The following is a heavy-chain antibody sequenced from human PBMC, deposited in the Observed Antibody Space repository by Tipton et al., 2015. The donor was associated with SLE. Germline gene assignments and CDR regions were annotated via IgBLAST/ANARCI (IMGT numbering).Heavy chain of an antibody. J-gene: IGHJ4*02. CDR1: GGSISSYY. Sequence: TLSLTCTVSGGSISSYYWSWIRQPPGKGLEWIGYIYYSGSTNYNPSLKSRATISVDTSKNQFTLKLTSVTAADTAVYYCARGEVAGPALGYWGQGTLVTVSS. V-gene: IGHV4-59*08. CDR3: ARGEVAGPALGY. D-gene: IGHD6-19*01. CDR2: IYYSGST.